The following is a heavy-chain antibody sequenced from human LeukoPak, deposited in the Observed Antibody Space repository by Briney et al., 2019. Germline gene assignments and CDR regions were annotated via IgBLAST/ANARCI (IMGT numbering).Heavy chain of an antibody. CDR2: IKQDGSEK. J-gene: IGHJ6*02. CDR1: GFTFNIYA. V-gene: IGHV3-7*01. CDR3: ARVSSNVRYFDWFSAAGYYYGMDV. Sequence: GGSLRLSCAASGFTFNIYAMSWVRQAPGKGLEWVANIKQDGSEKYYVDSVKGRFTISRDNAKNSLYLQMNSLRAEDTAVYYCARVSSNVRYFDWFSAAGYYYGMDVWGQGTTVTVSS. D-gene: IGHD3-9*01.